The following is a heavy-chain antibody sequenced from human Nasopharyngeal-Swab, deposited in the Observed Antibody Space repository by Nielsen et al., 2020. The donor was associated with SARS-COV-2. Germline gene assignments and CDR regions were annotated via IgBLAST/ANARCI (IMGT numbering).Heavy chain of an antibody. D-gene: IGHD3-9*01. CDR2: IHPSGGTT. CDR1: GHTFTNYY. V-gene: IGHV1-46*01. CDR3: ARDSMTSGYAADF. Sequence: ASVKVSCKASGHTFTNYYIHWVRLAPGQGLEWMGVIHPSGGTTTYAQKFQGRVTMTGDTSTSTVYMELRSLRSDDTAVYYCARDSMTSGYAADFWGQGTLVTVSS. J-gene: IGHJ4*02.